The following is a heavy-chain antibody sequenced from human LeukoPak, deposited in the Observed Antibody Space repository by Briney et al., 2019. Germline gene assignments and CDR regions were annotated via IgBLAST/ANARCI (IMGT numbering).Heavy chain of an antibody. J-gene: IGHJ6*02. CDR1: GGSISSSGYY. Sequence: SETLSLTCTVSGGSISSSGYYWGWIRQPPGKGLEWIGSIYYSGSTYYNPSLKSRVTISVDTSKNQFSLKLSSVTAADTAVYYCAILGYQLLRGEREYGMDVWGQGTTVTVSS. CDR2: IYYSGST. CDR3: AILGYQLLRGEREYGMDV. D-gene: IGHD2-2*01. V-gene: IGHV4-39*01.